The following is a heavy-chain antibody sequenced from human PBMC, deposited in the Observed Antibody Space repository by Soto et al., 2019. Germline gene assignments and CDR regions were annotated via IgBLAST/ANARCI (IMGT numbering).Heavy chain of an antibody. V-gene: IGHV3-30*18. D-gene: IGHD4-17*01. CDR3: AKDLLPNTVTTCGS. Sequence: QVQLVESGGGAVQPGRSLRLSCAASGFTFGSHGMHWVRQAPGKGLEWVAVISSDGNNKYYADSVKGRFTISRDNFNNILYLQMSSLRAEDTAVYYCAKDLLPNTVTTCGSWGQGTLVTVSS. CDR2: ISSDGNNK. J-gene: IGHJ5*02. CDR1: GFTFGSHG.